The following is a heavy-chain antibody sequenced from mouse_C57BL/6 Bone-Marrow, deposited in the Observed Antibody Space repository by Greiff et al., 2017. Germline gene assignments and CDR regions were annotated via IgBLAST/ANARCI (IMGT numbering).Heavy chain of an antibody. D-gene: IGHD1-1*01. J-gene: IGHJ1*03. CDR3: ARGDYGSSYWYFDV. V-gene: IGHV1-76*01. CDR1: GYTFTDYY. Sequence: VQLQQSGAELVRPGASVKLSCKASGYTFTDYYINWVKQRPGQGLEWIARIYPGSGNTYYNEKFKGKATLTAEKSSSTAYMQLSSLTSDDSAVYFCARGDYGSSYWYFDVWGTGTTVTVSS. CDR2: IYPGSGNT.